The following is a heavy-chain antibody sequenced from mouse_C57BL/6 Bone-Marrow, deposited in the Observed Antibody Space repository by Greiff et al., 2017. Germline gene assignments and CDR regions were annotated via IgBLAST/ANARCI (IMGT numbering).Heavy chain of an antibody. CDR1: GYTFTSYW. Sequence: QVQLQQPGAELVKPGASVKMSCKASGYTFTSYWITWVKQRPGQGLEWIGDIYPGSGSTNYNEKFKSKATLTVATSSSTAYMQLSSLTSEDSAVYYCARVEGMDYWGQGTSVTVSS. V-gene: IGHV1-55*01. CDR2: IYPGSGST. J-gene: IGHJ4*01. CDR3: ARVEGMDY.